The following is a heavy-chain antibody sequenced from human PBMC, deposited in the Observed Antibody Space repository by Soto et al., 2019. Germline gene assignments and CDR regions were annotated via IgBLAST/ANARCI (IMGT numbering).Heavy chain of an antibody. V-gene: IGHV1-18*01. CDR1: GYTFTSYG. Sequence: ASVKVSCKASGYTFTSYGISWVRQSPGQGLEWMGWISAYNGNTNYAQKLQGRVTMTTDTSTSTAYMELRSLRSDDTAVYYCARVAYSYGLNWFDPWGQGTRVTVSS. CDR3: ARVAYSYGLNWFDP. J-gene: IGHJ5*02. CDR2: ISAYNGNT. D-gene: IGHD5-18*01.